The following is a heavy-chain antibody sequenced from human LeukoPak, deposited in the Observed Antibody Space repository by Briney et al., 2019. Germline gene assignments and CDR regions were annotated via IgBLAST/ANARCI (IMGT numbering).Heavy chain of an antibody. J-gene: IGHJ3*02. D-gene: IGHD3-9*01. CDR3: ATHYDVLTGYAAAAFDI. CDR2: IYYSGTT. Sequence: SETLSLTCTVSGGSISPYYWSWIRQPPGKGLEWIGYIYYSGTTYYNPSLESRVTMSVDTSKNQFSLKLSSVTAADTAVYYCATHYDVLTGYAAAAFDIWGQGTMVTVSS. CDR1: GGSISPYY. V-gene: IGHV4-59*08.